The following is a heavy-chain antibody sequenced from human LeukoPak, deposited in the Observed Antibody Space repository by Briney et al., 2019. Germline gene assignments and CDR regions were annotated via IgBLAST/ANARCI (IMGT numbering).Heavy chain of an antibody. CDR3: ARWRGSTSERSDY. Sequence: GGSLRLSCTASGFTFSDYWMTWVRQAPGKGLEWVANIKQDGSAKYYVDSVKGRFTISRDNAKNSLYLQMESLGVEDTATYYCARWRGSTSERSDYWGQGTLVTVSS. CDR1: GFTFSDYW. V-gene: IGHV3-7*01. CDR2: IKQDGSAK. D-gene: IGHD2-2*01. J-gene: IGHJ4*02.